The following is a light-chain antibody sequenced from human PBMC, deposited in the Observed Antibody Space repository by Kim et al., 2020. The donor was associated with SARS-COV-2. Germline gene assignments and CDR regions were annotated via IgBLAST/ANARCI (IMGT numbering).Light chain of an antibody. CDR1: SLRSYY. Sequence: SSELTQDPAVSVALGQTVRITCQGDSLRSYYATWYQQKPRQAPVLVIYGRNNRPSGIPDRFSGSTSGNTASLTISGAQAEDEADFYCQSRDSAGNALFGGGTQLTVL. V-gene: IGLV3-19*01. CDR2: GRN. J-gene: IGLJ2*01. CDR3: QSRDSAGNAL.